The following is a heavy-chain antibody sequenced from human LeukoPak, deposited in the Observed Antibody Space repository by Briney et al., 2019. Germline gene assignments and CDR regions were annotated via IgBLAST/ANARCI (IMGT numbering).Heavy chain of an antibody. J-gene: IGHJ4*02. D-gene: IGHD4-23*01. V-gene: IGHV5-51*01. CDR3: ARRTVVTPLEYYFDD. Sequence: GESLKISCKGSGYSFTSYWIGWVRQMPGKGLEWMGIIYPGDSDTRYSPSFQGQVTISADKSISTAYLQWSSLKASDTAMYYCARRTVVTPLEYYFDDWGQGTLVTVSS. CDR1: GYSFTSYW. CDR2: IYPGDSDT.